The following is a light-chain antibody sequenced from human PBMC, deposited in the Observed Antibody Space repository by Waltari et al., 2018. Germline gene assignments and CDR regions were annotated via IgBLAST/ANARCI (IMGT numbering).Light chain of an antibody. Sequence: DVVMTQSPLSLPVTLGQPATISCRSSQSLVHSDGNTYLSWFQQRPGQSPRRLIYKVSNQDSGVPDRFSGSGSGTGFTLKISRVEAEDVGVYYCMQGTDWPRWTFGQGTKVEIK. CDR2: KVS. CDR3: MQGTDWPRWT. V-gene: IGKV2-30*02. J-gene: IGKJ1*01. CDR1: QSLVHSDGNTY.